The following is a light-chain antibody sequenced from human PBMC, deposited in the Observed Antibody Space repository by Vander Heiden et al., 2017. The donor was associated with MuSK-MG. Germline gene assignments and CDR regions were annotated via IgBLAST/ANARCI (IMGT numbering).Light chain of an antibody. CDR2: DAS. Sequence: EIVSTQSLVTMSLSPGERATLPCRASQNINNYLAWCKQKPSQAPGLLILDASDRATGIGARFSGSGSGTDFILTISSLGPEDYAVYFCQRRSLGHPRERFGQGTKVEIK. CDR3: QRRSLGHPRER. J-gene: IGKJ1*01. CDR1: QNINNY. V-gene: IGKV3-11*01.